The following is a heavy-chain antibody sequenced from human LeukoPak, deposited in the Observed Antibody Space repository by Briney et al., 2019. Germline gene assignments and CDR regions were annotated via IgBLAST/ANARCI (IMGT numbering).Heavy chain of an antibody. D-gene: IGHD5-12*01. CDR3: ARDKDQYSGYDSGLFDY. Sequence: HPGGSLRLSCAASGFTFSSYAMSWVRQAPGEGLEWVSAISGSGGSTYYADSVKGRFTISRDNAKNSLYLQMNGLRAEDTALYYCARDKDQYSGYDSGLFDYWGQGTLVTVSS. CDR1: GFTFSSYA. V-gene: IGHV3-23*01. CDR2: ISGSGGST. J-gene: IGHJ4*02.